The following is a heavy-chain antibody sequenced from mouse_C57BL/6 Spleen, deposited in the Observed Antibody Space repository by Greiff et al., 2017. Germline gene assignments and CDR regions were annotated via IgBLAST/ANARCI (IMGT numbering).Heavy chain of an antibody. CDR3: ARGGYYGSSSVYYAMDY. D-gene: IGHD1-1*01. V-gene: IGHV1-26*01. J-gene: IGHJ4*01. CDR2: INPNTGGT. CDR1: GYTFTDYY. Sequence: EVQLQQSGPELVKPGASVKISCKASGYTFTDYYMNWVKQSHGKSLEWIGDINPNTGGTSYNQKVKGKATLTVDKSSSTAYMELRSLTSEDSAVYYWARGGYYGSSSVYYAMDYWCQGTSVTVSS.